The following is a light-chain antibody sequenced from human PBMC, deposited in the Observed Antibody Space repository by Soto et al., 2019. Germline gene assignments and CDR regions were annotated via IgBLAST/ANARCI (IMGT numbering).Light chain of an antibody. Sequence: EIGLTQSPGTMSLSPGERATLSCRASQSVSISYLAWYQQKPGQAPRLLIYGASSRATGIPDRFSGSGSGTDFTLTISRLEPEDFAVYYCQQYGSSPTWTFGQGTKVDIK. CDR2: GAS. CDR1: QSVSISY. J-gene: IGKJ1*01. CDR3: QQYGSSPTWT. V-gene: IGKV3-20*01.